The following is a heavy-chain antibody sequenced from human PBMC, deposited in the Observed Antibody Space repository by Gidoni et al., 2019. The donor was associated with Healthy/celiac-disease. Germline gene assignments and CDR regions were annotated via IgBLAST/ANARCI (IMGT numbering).Heavy chain of an antibody. CDR1: GGSICRSSYY. Sequence: QLQLQASGPGLVKPSETLSLTCTVSGGSICRSSYYWGWIRQPPGKGLEWIGSIYYSGSTYYNPSLKSRVTISVDTSKNQFSLKLSSVTAADTAVYYCARRFSGSYGDWFDPWGQGTLVTVSS. V-gene: IGHV4-39*01. CDR2: IYYSGST. J-gene: IGHJ5*02. CDR3: ARRFSGSYGDWFDP. D-gene: IGHD1-26*01.